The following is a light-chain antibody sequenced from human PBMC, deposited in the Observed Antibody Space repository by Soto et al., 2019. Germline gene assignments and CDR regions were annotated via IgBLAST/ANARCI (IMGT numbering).Light chain of an antibody. V-gene: IGKV1-39*01. Sequence: DIQMTQSPSSLSASVGDRVTITCRASQSIHSYLNWYQQKPGKAPNLLIYSASNLQTGVPSRFSGNASGTDFTLTISNLQPEDFATYYCQQSYSSPLTFGGGTRVESK. CDR3: QQSYSSPLT. J-gene: IGKJ4*01. CDR2: SAS. CDR1: QSIHSY.